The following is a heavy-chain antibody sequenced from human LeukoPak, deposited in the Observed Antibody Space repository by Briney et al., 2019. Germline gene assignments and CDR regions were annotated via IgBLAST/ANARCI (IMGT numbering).Heavy chain of an antibody. D-gene: IGHD3-10*01. Sequence: PGGSLRLSCAASGFTFDDYAMHWVRQAPGKGLEWVSGISWNSGSMGYADSVKGRFTISRDNAKNSLYLQMNSLRAEDTALYYCAKDFHSILLWFGELSVAFDIWGQGTMVTVSS. V-gene: IGHV3-9*01. CDR2: ISWNSGSM. J-gene: IGHJ3*02. CDR3: AKDFHSILLWFGELSVAFDI. CDR1: GFTFDDYA.